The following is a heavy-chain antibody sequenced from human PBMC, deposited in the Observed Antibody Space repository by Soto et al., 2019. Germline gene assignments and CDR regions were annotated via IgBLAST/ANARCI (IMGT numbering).Heavy chain of an antibody. CDR3: ARRGSGSYYDY. Sequence: EVQLLESGGGLVQPGGSLSLSCAASGFTFSRYAMRWFRQSPVKGLGWVSALSGSGGSTHYADSGKGRFTSSRDNSKNTLYLQMNSLRAEDTAVYYCARRGSGSYYDYWGQGTLVTVSS. V-gene: IGHV3-23*01. D-gene: IGHD1-26*01. J-gene: IGHJ4*02. CDR1: GFTFSRYA. CDR2: LSGSGGST.